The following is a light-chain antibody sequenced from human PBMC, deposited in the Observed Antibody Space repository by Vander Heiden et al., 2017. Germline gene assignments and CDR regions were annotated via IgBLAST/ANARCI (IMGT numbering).Light chain of an antibody. J-gene: IGKJ2*01. V-gene: IGKV1-39*01. CDR1: QSISNF. CDR2: AAS. CDR3: QQSYSTPYT. Sequence: DIQITQSPYSLSASVGDRVTITCRASQSISNFLNWYQQKPGKAPKLLIYAASSLQSGVPSRFSGSGSGTDFTLTISSLQPEDFATYYCQQSYSTPYTFGQGTKLEIK.